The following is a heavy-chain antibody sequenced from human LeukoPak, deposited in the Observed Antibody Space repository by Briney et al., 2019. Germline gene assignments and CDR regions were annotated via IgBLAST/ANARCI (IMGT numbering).Heavy chain of an antibody. CDR3: ARRVDCSSTSCYRTPYFDY. J-gene: IGHJ4*02. CDR2: IYYSGST. Sequence: SETLSLTCTVSGGSISSSSYYWGWIRPPPGKGLEWIGSIYYSGSTYYIPSLKSRVTISVDTSKNQFSLKLSSVTAADTAVYYCARRVDCSSTSCYRTPYFDYWGRGTLVTVSS. CDR1: GGSISSSSYY. V-gene: IGHV4-39*01. D-gene: IGHD2-2*01.